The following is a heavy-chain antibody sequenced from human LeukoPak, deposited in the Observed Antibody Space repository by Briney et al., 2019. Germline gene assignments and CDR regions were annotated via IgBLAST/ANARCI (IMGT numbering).Heavy chain of an antibody. CDR1: GFTFSSYG. D-gene: IGHD3-3*01. J-gene: IGHJ4*02. CDR2: IRYDGSNK. Sequence: GGSLRLSCAASGFTFSSYGMHWVRQAPGKGLEWVAFIRYDGSNKYYADSVKGRFTISRDNAKNTLYLQMNSLRAEDTAVYYCAKDPKAVLRFSYYFDYWGQGTLVTVSS. CDR3: AKDPKAVLRFSYYFDY. V-gene: IGHV3-30*02.